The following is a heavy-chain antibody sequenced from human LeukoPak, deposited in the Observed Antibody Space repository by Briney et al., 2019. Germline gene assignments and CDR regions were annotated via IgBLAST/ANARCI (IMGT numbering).Heavy chain of an antibody. Sequence: PSETLSLTCTVSGGSMTNYYWTWIRQSPGKGLEWIGHTYYSGNANYNPSLKSRVTISIDTSKNQFSLKLSSVTAADTAVYYCTRGRAYYDSTGYYYWGRGILVTVSS. CDR1: GGSMTNYY. V-gene: IGHV4-59*01. D-gene: IGHD3-22*01. CDR2: TYYSGNA. J-gene: IGHJ4*02. CDR3: TRGRAYYDSTGYYY.